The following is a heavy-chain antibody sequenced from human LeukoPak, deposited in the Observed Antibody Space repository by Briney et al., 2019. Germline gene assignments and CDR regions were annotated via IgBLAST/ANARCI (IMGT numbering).Heavy chain of an antibody. CDR3: ARVNMITFGGVIVNYYFDY. J-gene: IGHJ4*02. CDR1: GGSISSYY. D-gene: IGHD3-16*02. CDR2: IYTSGSI. Sequence: PSETLSLTCTVSGGSISSYYWSWIRQPAGKGLEWIGRIYTSGSINYNPSLKSRVTMSVDTSKNQFSLKLSSVTAADTAVYYCARVNMITFGGVIVNYYFDYWGQGTLVTVSS. V-gene: IGHV4-4*07.